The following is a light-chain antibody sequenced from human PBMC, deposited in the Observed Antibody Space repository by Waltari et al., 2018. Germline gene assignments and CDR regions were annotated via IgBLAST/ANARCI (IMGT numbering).Light chain of an antibody. CDR1: SNNVGKEG. J-gene: IGLJ1*01. Sequence: QAGLTQPPSVSKALRQTATLTCTGNSNNVGKEGAAWLQQHQGHPPKLLSYRNNQRPSGISEGVSASTSGKTASLTITGRQPEDEADYYCATWDNSLSGYVFGAGTKVTVL. V-gene: IGLV10-54*04. CDR2: RNN. CDR3: ATWDNSLSGYV.